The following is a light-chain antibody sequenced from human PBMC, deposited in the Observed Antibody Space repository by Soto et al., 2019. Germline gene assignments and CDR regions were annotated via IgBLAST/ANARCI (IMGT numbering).Light chain of an antibody. V-gene: IGKV1-17*01. CDR2: AAS. CDR3: LHHSTYPYT. Sequence: DIQMTQSPSSLPASVGDRVTIICRASQGIRNDLGWYQQKPGKAPKRLIYAASSLDGGVPSRFSGSRSGTEFPLTISSRPTAAFAPYYSLHHSTYPYTFGQGTKLEIK. J-gene: IGKJ2*01. CDR1: QGIRND.